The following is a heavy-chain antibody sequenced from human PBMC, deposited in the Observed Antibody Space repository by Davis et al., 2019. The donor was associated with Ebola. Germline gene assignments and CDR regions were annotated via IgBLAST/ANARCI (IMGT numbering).Heavy chain of an antibody. Sequence: GESPKTPRKDSGNRFNTHWIGWVRQMPGKGLEWMGIIYTGDSDTRYRPSFRGQVTISADKSIKTAFLQWSSLKASDTALYYCASLRRTITCMDDGFDMWGQGTMVTVSS. J-gene: IGHJ3*02. D-gene: IGHD2-8*01. CDR3: ASLRRTITCMDDGFDM. CDR2: IYTGDSDT. CDR1: GNRFNTHW. V-gene: IGHV5-51*01.